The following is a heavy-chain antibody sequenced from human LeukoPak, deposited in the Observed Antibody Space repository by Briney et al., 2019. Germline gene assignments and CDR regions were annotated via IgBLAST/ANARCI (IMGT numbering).Heavy chain of an antibody. CDR3: ARRFWDQLFREYSGFDY. D-gene: IGHD3/OR15-3a*01. J-gene: IGHJ4*02. CDR2: VYYSGST. Sequence: SETLSLTCTFSGGSIISSNYYWGWVRQPPGKGLEWIGSVYYSGSTYYNPSLKRRATISIDTSKNHFSLKMNSMTAADTAVYYCARRFWDQLFREYSGFDYWGQGALVTASS. CDR1: GGSIISSNYY. V-gene: IGHV4-39*01.